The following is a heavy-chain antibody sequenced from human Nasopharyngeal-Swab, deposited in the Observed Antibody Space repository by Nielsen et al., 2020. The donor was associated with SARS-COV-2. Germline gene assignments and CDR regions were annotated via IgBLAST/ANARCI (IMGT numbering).Heavy chain of an antibody. D-gene: IGHD2-2*01. Sequence: SETLSLTCTVSGGSISSYYWSWIRQPAGKGLEWIGRIYTSGSTYYNPSLKSRVTISVDTSKNQFSLKLSSVTAADTAVYYCATVEYCSSTSCYYDAFDIWGQGTMVTVSS. CDR2: IYTSGST. CDR3: ATVEYCSSTSCYYDAFDI. V-gene: IGHV4-4*07. CDR1: GGSISSYY. J-gene: IGHJ3*02.